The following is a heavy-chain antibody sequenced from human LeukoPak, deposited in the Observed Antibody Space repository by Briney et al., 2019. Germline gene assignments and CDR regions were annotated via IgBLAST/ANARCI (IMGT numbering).Heavy chain of an antibody. CDR3: ARDAPGIRYSFDH. CDR1: GYTFTNYG. J-gene: IGHJ4*02. D-gene: IGHD6-13*01. CDR2: ISAYNGHT. Sequence: GASVKVSCKASGYTFTNYGISWVRQAPGQGLEWMGWISAYNGHTNYAQKLQGRVTMTRDTSTSIAYMELRSLRSEDTAVYYCARDAPGIRYSFDHWGQGTLVTVSS. V-gene: IGHV1-18*01.